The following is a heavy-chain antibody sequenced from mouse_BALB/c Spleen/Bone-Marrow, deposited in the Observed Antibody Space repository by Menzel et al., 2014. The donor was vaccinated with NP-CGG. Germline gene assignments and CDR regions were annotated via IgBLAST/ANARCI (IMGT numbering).Heavy chain of an antibody. Sequence: EVQGVESGGGLVQPGGSRKLSCAASGFTFSSFGMHWVRQAPEKGLEWVAYISSGSSTIYYAYTVKGRFTISRDNPKNTLFLQMTSLRSEDTAMYYCARDEDYAMDYWVQGTSVTVSS. CDR2: ISSGSSTI. CDR1: GFTFSSFG. V-gene: IGHV5-17*02. J-gene: IGHJ4*01. CDR3: ARDEDYAMDY.